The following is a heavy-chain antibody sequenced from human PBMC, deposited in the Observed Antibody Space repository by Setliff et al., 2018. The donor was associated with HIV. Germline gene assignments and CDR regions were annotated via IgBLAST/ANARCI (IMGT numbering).Heavy chain of an antibody. J-gene: IGHJ4*02. CDR3: AREGYYDSSGYSAFDY. CDR1: GGSISSYY. D-gene: IGHD3-22*01. CDR2: IYYSGST. V-gene: IGHV4-59*01. Sequence: SETLSLTCTVSGGSISSYYWSWIRQPPGKGLEWIGYIYYSGSTNYNSSLKSRVTISVDTSKNQFSLKLSSVTAADTAVYYCAREGYYDSSGYSAFDYWGQGTLVTVSS.